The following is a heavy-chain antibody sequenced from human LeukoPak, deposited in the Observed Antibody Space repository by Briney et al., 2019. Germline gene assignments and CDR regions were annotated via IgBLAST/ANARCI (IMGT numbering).Heavy chain of an antibody. CDR1: GGSISSYY. Sequence: NASETLSLTCTVSGGSISSYYWSWIRQPPGKGLEWIGYIYYSGSTNYNPSLKSRVTISADTSKNQFSLKLSSVTAADTAVYYCARGNPGRFDPWGQGTLVTVSS. D-gene: IGHD1-1*01. V-gene: IGHV4-59*01. CDR2: IYYSGST. J-gene: IGHJ5*02. CDR3: ARGNPGRFDP.